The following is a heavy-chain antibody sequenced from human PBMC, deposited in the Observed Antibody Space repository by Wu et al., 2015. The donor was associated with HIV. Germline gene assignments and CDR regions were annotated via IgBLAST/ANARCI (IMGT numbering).Heavy chain of an antibody. J-gene: IGHJ5*01. CDR2: MNPANGHI. CDR1: YILTSNP. CDR3: ARVQFDPDYYTYFDL. Sequence: QAQLVQSGPEAKRPGTSVKVSCNASYILTSNPIGWVRQAPGQRLEWMGWMNPANGHIQPAQKFQGRIKMSTDNSAHTAYMELRSLTSDDAAIYFCARVQFDPDYYTYFDLWGQGTLVTVSS. D-gene: IGHD4/OR15-4a*01. V-gene: IGHV1-18*01.